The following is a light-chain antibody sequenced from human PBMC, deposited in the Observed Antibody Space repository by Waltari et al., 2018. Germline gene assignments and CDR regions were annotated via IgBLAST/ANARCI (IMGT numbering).Light chain of an antibody. CDR1: SSNVGTYNY. CDR2: DVF. Sequence: QSALTQPRSVSGSPGQSVTLSCTGTSSNVGTYNYVSWYHHLPATAPKLMIADVFKRPSGVPDRFSGSKSGYTASLTISGLQAEDEADYYCCSYAGTYRWVFGGGTKVTVL. J-gene: IGLJ3*02. V-gene: IGLV2-11*01. CDR3: CSYAGTYRWV.